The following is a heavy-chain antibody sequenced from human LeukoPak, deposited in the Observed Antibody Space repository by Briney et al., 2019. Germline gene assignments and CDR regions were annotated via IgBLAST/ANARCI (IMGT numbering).Heavy chain of an antibody. CDR1: GFTFSSYA. V-gene: IGHV3-23*01. CDR2: ISGSGGST. CDR3: AKSSSGWYSFHY. Sequence: GGSLRLSCAASGFTFSSYAMNWVRQAPGKGLTWVSAISGSGGSTYYADSVKGRFTISRDNSKHTVYLQMNSLRAEDTAVYYCAKSSSGWYSFHYWGQGTLVTVSS. D-gene: IGHD6-19*01. J-gene: IGHJ4*02.